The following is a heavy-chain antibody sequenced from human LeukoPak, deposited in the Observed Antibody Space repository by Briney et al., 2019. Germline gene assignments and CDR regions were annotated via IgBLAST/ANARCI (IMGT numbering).Heavy chain of an antibody. V-gene: IGHV4-34*01. Sequence: SETLTLTCAVYGGSFSGYYWSWIRQPPGKGLEWIGEINHSGSTNYNPSLKSRVTISVDTSKNQFSLKLSSVTAADTAVYYCARRGSSWVRYMDVWGKGTTVTVSS. J-gene: IGHJ6*03. CDR2: INHSGST. D-gene: IGHD6-13*01. CDR1: GGSFSGYY. CDR3: ARRGSSWVRYMDV.